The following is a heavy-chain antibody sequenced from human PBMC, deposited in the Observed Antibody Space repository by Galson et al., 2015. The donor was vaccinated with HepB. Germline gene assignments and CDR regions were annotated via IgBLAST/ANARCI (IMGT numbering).Heavy chain of an antibody. V-gene: IGHV2-5*01. Sequence: PALVKPTQTLTLTCTFSGFSLTTSGVGVGWIRQPPGKTLEWLALIYWNDDKRYSPSLKSRLTITKDTSKNQVVLTMTNMDPVDTATYSCVHTYNNFWYVGFFHHWGQGTPVTVSS. CDR2: IYWNDDK. CDR3: VHTYNNFWYVGFFHH. D-gene: IGHD6-13*01. J-gene: IGHJ1*01. CDR1: GFSLTTSGVG.